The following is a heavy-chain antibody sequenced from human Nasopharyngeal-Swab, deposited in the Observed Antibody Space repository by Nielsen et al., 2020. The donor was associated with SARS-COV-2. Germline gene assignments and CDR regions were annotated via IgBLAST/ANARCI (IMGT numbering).Heavy chain of an antibody. V-gene: IGHV4-39*01. CDR2: IYYNGNT. CDR3: VRSSSWYYVDY. D-gene: IGHD6-13*01. CDR1: GDSIAYSTFY. J-gene: IGHJ4*02. Sequence: SETLSLTCTVSGDSIAYSTFYWGWIRQPPGKGLEWIGNIYYNGNTYQNPSLKSRLTISVDKSKTQFSLQLSSVTAADTAVYYCVRSSSWYYVDYWAQGTQVTVSS.